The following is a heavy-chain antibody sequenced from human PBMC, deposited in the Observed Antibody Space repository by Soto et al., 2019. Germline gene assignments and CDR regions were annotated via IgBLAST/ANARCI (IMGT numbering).Heavy chain of an antibody. CDR2: IYYSGST. CDR3: ARRERAAGTDWWFDP. J-gene: IGHJ5*02. Sequence: QLQLQESGPGLVKPSETLSLTCTVSGGSISSNSFHWGWIRQPPGKGLEWIGSIYYSGSTYYSPSLKSRVTISVDTSKNQFSLKVSSVTAADTAGYYCARRERAAGTDWWFDPWGQGTLVTVSS. D-gene: IGHD6-13*01. CDR1: GGSISSNSFH. V-gene: IGHV4-39*01.